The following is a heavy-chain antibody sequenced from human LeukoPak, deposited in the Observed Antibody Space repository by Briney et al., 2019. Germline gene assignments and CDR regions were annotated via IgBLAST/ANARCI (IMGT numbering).Heavy chain of an antibody. CDR1: GFTFSNYG. Sequence: GGSLRLSCAASGFTFSNYGMSRVRQAPGKGLEWVSSISSSSSYIYYADSVKGRFTISRDNAKNSLYLQMNSLRAEDTAVYYCARELSALALREVRGVIRDYWGQGTLVTVSS. CDR3: ARELSALALREVRGVIRDY. D-gene: IGHD3-10*01. CDR2: ISSSSSYI. V-gene: IGHV3-21*01. J-gene: IGHJ4*02.